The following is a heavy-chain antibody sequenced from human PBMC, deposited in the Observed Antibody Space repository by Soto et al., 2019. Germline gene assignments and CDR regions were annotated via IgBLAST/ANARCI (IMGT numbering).Heavy chain of an antibody. CDR1: GGSISSYY. Sequence: SETLSLTCTVSGGSISSYYWSWIRQPPGKGLEWIGYIYYSGSTNYNPSLKSRVTISVDTSKNQFSLKLSSVTAADTAVYYCARHPTTIAAFDPWGQGTLVTVSS. V-gene: IGHV4-59*08. CDR2: IYYSGST. J-gene: IGHJ5*02. CDR3: ARHPTTIAAFDP. D-gene: IGHD1-26*01.